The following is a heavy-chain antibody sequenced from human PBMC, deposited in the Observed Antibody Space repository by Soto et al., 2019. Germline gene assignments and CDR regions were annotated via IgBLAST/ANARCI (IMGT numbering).Heavy chain of an antibody. V-gene: IGHV3-33*01. Sequence: GGSLRLSCAASGFTFSSYGMHWVRQAPGKGLEWVAVIWYDGSNKYYADSVKGRFTISRDNSKNTLYLQMNSLRAEDTAVYYCAREAFRITMIDKGRPTRLVDYWGQGTLVTVSS. CDR2: IWYDGSNK. CDR3: AREAFRITMIDKGRPTRLVDY. J-gene: IGHJ4*02. CDR1: GFTFSSYG. D-gene: IGHD3-22*01.